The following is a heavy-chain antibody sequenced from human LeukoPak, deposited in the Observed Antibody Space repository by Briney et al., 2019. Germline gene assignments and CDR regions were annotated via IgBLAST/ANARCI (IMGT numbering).Heavy chain of an antibody. J-gene: IGHJ4*02. Sequence: SETLSLTCAVYGGSFSGYYWSWIRQPPGKGLEWIGEINHSGSTNYNPSLKSRVTISVDTSKNQFSLQLSSVTAADTAVYYCARIPTGRDIAARPDVDYWGQGTLVTVSS. D-gene: IGHD6-6*01. CDR1: GGSFSGYY. CDR2: INHSGST. CDR3: ARIPTGRDIAARPDVDY. V-gene: IGHV4-34*01.